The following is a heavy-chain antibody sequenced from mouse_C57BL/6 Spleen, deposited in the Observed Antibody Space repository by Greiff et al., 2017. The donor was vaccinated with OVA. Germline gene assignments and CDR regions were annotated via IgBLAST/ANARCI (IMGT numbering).Heavy chain of an antibody. V-gene: IGHV3-1*01. CDR2: ISYSGST. CDR1: GYSITSGYD. Sequence: EVQLQESGPGMVKPSQSLSLTCTVTGYSITSGYDWHWIRHFPGNKLEWMGYISYSGSTNYNPSLKSRISITHDTSKNHFFLKLNSVTTEDTATYYCARDDSNYVAWFAYWGQGTLVTVSA. CDR3: ARDDSNYVAWFAY. D-gene: IGHD2-5*01. J-gene: IGHJ3*01.